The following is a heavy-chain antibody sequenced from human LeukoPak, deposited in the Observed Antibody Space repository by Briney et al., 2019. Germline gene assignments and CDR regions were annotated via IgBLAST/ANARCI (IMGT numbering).Heavy chain of an antibody. Sequence: PSGRSLRLSCAASGFTFSSYAMHWVRQAPGKGLEWVAVISYDGSNKYYADSVKGRFTISRDNSKNTLYLQMNSLRAEDTAVYYCARALLNDDQHYWGQGTLVTVSS. CDR1: GFTFSSYA. CDR3: ARALLNDDQHY. V-gene: IGHV3-30-3*01. CDR2: ISYDGSNK. D-gene: IGHD2-2*01. J-gene: IGHJ4*02.